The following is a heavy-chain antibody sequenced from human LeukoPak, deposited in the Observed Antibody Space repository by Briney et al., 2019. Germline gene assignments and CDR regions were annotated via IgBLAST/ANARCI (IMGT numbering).Heavy chain of an antibody. CDR1: GFTFSSYA. D-gene: IGHD2-15*01. CDR2: ISGSGGST. Sequence: GGSLRLSCAASGFTFSSYAMSWVRQAPGKGLEGVSAISGSGGSTYYADSVKGRFTISRDNSKNTLYLQMNSLRAEDTAVYYCAKFPRDIVVVVAAGGFDYWGQGTLVTVSS. V-gene: IGHV3-23*01. J-gene: IGHJ4*02. CDR3: AKFPRDIVVVVAAGGFDY.